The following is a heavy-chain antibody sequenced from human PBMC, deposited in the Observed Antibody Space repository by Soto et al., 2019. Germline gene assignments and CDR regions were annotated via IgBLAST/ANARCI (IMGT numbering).Heavy chain of an antibody. CDR2: IIPILGIA. CDR3: ARERGLQFGMDV. D-gene: IGHD3-16*01. Sequence: SVKVSCKASVATFSSYTISWVRQAPGQGLEWMGRIIPILGIANYAQKFQGRVTITADKSTSTAYMELSSLRSEDTAVYYCARERGLQFGMDVWGQGTTVTVSS. J-gene: IGHJ6*02. V-gene: IGHV1-69*04. CDR1: VATFSSYT.